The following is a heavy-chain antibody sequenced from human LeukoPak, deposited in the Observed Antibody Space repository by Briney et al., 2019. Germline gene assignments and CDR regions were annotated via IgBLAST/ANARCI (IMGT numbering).Heavy chain of an antibody. CDR2: ISSSSSYI. J-gene: IGHJ4*02. CDR3: AKGYSYGTGDFDY. Sequence: PGGSLRLSCAASGFTFSSYSMNWVRQAPGKGLEWVSSISSSSSYIYYADSVKGRFTISRDNAKNSLYLQMNSLRAEDTAVYYCAKGYSYGTGDFDYWGQGTLVTVSS. CDR1: GFTFSSYS. V-gene: IGHV3-21*01. D-gene: IGHD5-18*01.